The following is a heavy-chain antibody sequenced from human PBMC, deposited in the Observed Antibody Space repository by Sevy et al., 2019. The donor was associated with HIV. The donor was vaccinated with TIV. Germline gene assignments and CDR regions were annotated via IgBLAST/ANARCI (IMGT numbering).Heavy chain of an antibody. J-gene: IGHJ4*02. Sequence: GGSLRLSCAASGFTFSYYSMNWVRQAPGKGLEWVSSISNSSSYIYYADSVKGRFTISRDNAKNSLYLQMNSLRAEDTAVYYCASPLDYYDSPSAYWGQGTLVTVSS. CDR1: GFTFSYYS. V-gene: IGHV3-21*01. CDR3: ASPLDYYDSPSAY. CDR2: ISNSSSYI. D-gene: IGHD3-22*01.